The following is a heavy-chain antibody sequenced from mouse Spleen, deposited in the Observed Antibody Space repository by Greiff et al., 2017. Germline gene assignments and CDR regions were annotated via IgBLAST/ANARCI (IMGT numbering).Heavy chain of an antibody. V-gene: IGHV1-19*01. D-gene: IGHD3-2*01. J-gene: IGHJ4*01. CDR3: AIEGGRQLGLSYAMDY. CDR2: INPYNGGT. CDR1: GYTFTDYY. Sequence: VQLQQSGPVLVKPGASVKMSCKASGYTFTDYYMNWVKQSHGKSLEWIGVINPYNGGTSYNQKFKGKATLTVDKSSSTAYMELNSLTSEDSAVYYCAIEGGRQLGLSYAMDYWGQGTSVTVSS.